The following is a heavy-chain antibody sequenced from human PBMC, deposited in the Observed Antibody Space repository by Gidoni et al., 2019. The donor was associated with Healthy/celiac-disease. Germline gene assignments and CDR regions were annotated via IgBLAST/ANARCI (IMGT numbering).Heavy chain of an antibody. Sequence: QVQLVESGGGVVQPGRYLRISCAASGFTFSSYAMHWVRQAPGKGLEWVAVISYDGSNKYYADSVKGRFTISRDNSKNTLYLQMNSLRAEDTAVYYCAKDLYDYIWGSYRHSPLDYWGQGTLVTVSS. V-gene: IGHV3-30*04. CDR3: AKDLYDYIWGSYRHSPLDY. J-gene: IGHJ4*02. D-gene: IGHD3-16*02. CDR2: ISYDGSNK. CDR1: GFTFSSYA.